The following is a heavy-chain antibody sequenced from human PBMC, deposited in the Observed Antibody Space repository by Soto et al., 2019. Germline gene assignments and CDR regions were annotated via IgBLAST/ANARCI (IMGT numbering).Heavy chain of an antibody. J-gene: IGHJ6*02. D-gene: IGHD1-20*01. V-gene: IGHV1-69*12. Sequence: QVQLVQSGAEVKKPGSSVKVSCKASGGTFSSYAINWVRQAPGQGLEWMGGIIPIFGTADYAQKFQGRVTITAEESTSQAYMELSSLRSEATAVYYCASRITVTPSYNYGMDVWGQGTTGTVSS. CDR1: GGTFSSYA. CDR3: ASRITVTPSYNYGMDV. CDR2: IIPIFGTA.